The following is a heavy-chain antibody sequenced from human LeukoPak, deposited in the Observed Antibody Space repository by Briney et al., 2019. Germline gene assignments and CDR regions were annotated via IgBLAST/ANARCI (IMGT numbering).Heavy chain of an antibody. J-gene: IGHJ4*02. V-gene: IGHV3-53*01. D-gene: IGHD3-10*01. CDR2: IYSGGST. CDR3: AHMQSGATSGRGFGY. CDR1: GFTVSSNY. Sequence: GGSLRLSCAASGFTVSSNYMSWVRQAPGKGLEWVSVIYSGGSTYYADSVKGRFTISRDNSKNTLFLQMNSLRVEDTAVYHCAHMQSGATSGRGFGYWGQGTLVTVSS.